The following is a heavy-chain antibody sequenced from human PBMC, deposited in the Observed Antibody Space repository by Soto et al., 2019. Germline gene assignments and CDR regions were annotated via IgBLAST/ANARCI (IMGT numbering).Heavy chain of an antibody. J-gene: IGHJ4*02. D-gene: IGHD6-19*01. CDR2: IYYSGST. V-gene: IGHV4-59*01. CDR3: ARDSSDRFSGWIFDY. CDR1: GGSISSYY. Sequence: PSETLSLTCTVSGGSISSYYLSWIRQPPGKGLEWIGYIYYSGSTNYNPSLKSRVTISVDTSKNQFSLKLSSVTAADTAVYYCARDSSDRFSGWIFDYWGQGTLVTVYS.